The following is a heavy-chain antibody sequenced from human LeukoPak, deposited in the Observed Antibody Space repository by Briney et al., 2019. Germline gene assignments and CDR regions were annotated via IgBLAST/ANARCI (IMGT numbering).Heavy chain of an antibody. J-gene: IGHJ4*02. CDR2: ISGSGGST. V-gene: IGHV3-23*01. Sequence: SGGSLRLSCAASGFTFSSYAMSWVRQAPGKGLEWVSAISGSGGSTYYADSVKGRFTISRDNSKNTLYLQMNSLRAEDTAVYYCAKESWSVYDSSSYPDYWGQGTLVTVSS. D-gene: IGHD3-22*01. CDR1: GFTFSSYA. CDR3: AKESWSVYDSSSYPDY.